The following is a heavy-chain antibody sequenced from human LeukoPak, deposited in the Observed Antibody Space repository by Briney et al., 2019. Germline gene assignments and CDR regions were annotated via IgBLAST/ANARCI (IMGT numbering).Heavy chain of an antibody. CDR1: GFTFSSYA. V-gene: IGHV3-30-3*01. CDR3: ARDQDSYGDY. Sequence: PGGSLRLSCAASGFTFSSYAMHWVRQAPGKGLEWVAVISYDGSNKYYADSVKGQFTISRDNSKNTLYLQMNSLRAEDTAVYYCARDQDSYGDYWGQGTLVTVSS. D-gene: IGHD5-18*01. J-gene: IGHJ4*02. CDR2: ISYDGSNK.